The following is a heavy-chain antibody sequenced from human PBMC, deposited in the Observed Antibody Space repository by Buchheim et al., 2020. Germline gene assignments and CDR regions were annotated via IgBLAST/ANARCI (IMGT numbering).Heavy chain of an antibody. V-gene: IGHV4-34*01. J-gene: IGHJ6*02. CDR3: ARGFCSGGSCCAWSLYYYYGMDV. CDR1: GGSFSGYY. D-gene: IGHD2-15*01. Sequence: QVQLQQWGAGLLKPSETLSLTCAVYGGSFSGYYCSWIRQPPGKGLEWIGEINHSGSTNYNPSLKSRVTISVDTSKNQFSLKLSSVTAADTAVYYCARGFCSGGSCCAWSLYYYYGMDVWGQGTT. CDR2: INHSGST.